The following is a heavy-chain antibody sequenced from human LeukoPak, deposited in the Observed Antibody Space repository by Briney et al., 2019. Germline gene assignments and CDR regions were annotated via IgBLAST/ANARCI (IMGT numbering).Heavy chain of an antibody. Sequence: ASVKVSCKASGYTFTSYYMHWVRQAPGQGLEWMGIINPSGGSTSYAQKFQGRVTMTRDTSTSTVYMELSSLRSDDTAVYYCARDPGLNIVVVVAATNLDYWGQGTLVTVSS. CDR1: GYTFTSYY. CDR3: ARDPGLNIVVVVAATNLDY. J-gene: IGHJ4*02. CDR2: INPSGGST. D-gene: IGHD2-15*01. V-gene: IGHV1-46*01.